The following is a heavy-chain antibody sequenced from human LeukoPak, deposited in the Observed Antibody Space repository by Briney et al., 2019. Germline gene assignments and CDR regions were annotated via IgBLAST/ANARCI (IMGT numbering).Heavy chain of an antibody. CDR1: GFTLSRYG. CDR2: ISSTGNTI. D-gene: IGHD2-15*01. Sequence: GGSLRLSCAASGFTLSRYGMNWVRQAPGKGLEWISYISSTGNTIYYVDSVQGRFTISRDNAKNSLYLQMNSLRAEDTAVYYCARGRYCSGHNCYFDYWGQGTLVTVSS. CDR3: ARGRYCSGHNCYFDY. V-gene: IGHV3-48*03. J-gene: IGHJ4*02.